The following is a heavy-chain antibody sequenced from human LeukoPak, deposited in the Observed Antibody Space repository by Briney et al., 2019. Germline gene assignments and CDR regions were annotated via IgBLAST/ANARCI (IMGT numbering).Heavy chain of an antibody. V-gene: IGHV3-7*01. CDR2: IKQDGSEK. D-gene: IGHD2-2*01. CDR3: ARDQTRVSTSCYDY. J-gene: IGHJ4*02. CDR1: GFTFSSYW. Sequence: GGSLRLSCAASGFTFSSYWMSWVRQAPGKGLEWVANIKQDGSEKYYVDSVKGRFTISRDNAKNSLYLQMNSLRAEDTAVYYCARDQTRVSTSCYDYWGQGTLVTVSS.